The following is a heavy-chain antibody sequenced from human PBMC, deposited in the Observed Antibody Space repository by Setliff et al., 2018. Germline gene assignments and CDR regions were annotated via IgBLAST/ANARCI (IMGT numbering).Heavy chain of an antibody. D-gene: IGHD1-26*01. CDR3: ARPLSSGNYYY. CDR1: GGSFSTYY. V-gene: IGHV4-39*01. CDR2: INYSGST. Sequence: TSETLSLTCAVYGGSFSTYYWGWIRQPPGKGLEWVGSINYSGSTYYNPSLKSRVTISVDTSKNQFSLKLSSVTAADTAVYYCARPLSSGNYYYWGQGTLVTVSS. J-gene: IGHJ4*02.